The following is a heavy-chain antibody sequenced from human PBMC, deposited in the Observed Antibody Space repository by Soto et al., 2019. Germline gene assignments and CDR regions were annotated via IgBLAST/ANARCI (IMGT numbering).Heavy chain of an antibody. V-gene: IGHV4-4*02. Sequence: QVQLQESGPGLVKPSGTLSLTCAVSGDSISNSRWWTWVRQPPGKGLAWIGDIFHSGDTNYNPSLKRRVFISVDKSQNQFSLKVSSVTAADTALYYCAYSTGWYRHDVWGQGTLVTVSS. CDR1: GDSISNSRW. D-gene: IGHD6-19*01. CDR2: IFHSGDT. CDR3: AYSTGWYRHDV. J-gene: IGHJ3*01.